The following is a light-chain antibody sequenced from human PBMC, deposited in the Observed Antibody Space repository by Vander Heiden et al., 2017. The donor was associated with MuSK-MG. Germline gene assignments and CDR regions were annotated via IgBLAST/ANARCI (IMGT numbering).Light chain of an antibody. CDR2: GAS. J-gene: IGKJ5*01. Sequence: EIVMTQSPATLYVSPGERVTLSCRASQSVISNLAWYQQKPGQAPRRLIYGASPRATGIPARFSGSGSGTEFTRTISSLQSEDLAGDDGHQYNNGPITFGQGTQLEIK. V-gene: IGKV3-15*01. CDR1: QSVISN. CDR3: HQYNNGPIT.